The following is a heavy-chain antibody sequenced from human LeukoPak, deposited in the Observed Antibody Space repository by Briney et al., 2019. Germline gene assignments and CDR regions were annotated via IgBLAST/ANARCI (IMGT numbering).Heavy chain of an antibody. V-gene: IGHV3-7*01. D-gene: IGHD3-10*01. CDR1: GFTFSNAW. CDR3: ARAVGGY. J-gene: IGHJ4*02. CDR2: IKQDGSEK. Sequence: GGSLRLSCAASGFTFSNAWMSWVRQAPGKGLEWVANIKQDGSEKYYVDSVKGRFTISRDNAKNSLYLQMNSLRAEDTAVYYCARAVGGYWGQGTLVTVSS.